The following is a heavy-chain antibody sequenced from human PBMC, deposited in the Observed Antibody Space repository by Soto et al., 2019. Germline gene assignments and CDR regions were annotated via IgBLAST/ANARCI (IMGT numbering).Heavy chain of an antibody. CDR1: GGSISSGGYY. D-gene: IGHD3-22*01. CDR3: AGVQDSSGYSYDFDY. Sequence: QVQLQESGPGLVKPSQTLSLTCTVSGGSISSGGYYWSWIRQHPGKDLEWIGYIYYSGSTSYNPSLKGRVTTSVDTSKNQFALKLSSVTAADTAVYYSAGVQDSSGYSYDFDYWGQGTLVTVSS. V-gene: IGHV4-31*03. J-gene: IGHJ4*02. CDR2: IYYSGST.